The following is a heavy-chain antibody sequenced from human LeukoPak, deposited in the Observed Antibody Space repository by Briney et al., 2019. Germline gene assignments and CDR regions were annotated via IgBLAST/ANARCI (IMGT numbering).Heavy chain of an antibody. CDR1: GDSISSSPYY. V-gene: IGHV4-39*01. CDR3: ARQGVY. CDR2: IYYSGST. J-gene: IGHJ4*02. Sequence: PSETLSLTCTVSGDSISSSPYYWGWVRQPPGKGLEWIGSIYYSGSTYYNPSLKSRVTISVDTSKNQFSLKLSSVTAADTAVYYCARQGVYWGQGTLVTVSS.